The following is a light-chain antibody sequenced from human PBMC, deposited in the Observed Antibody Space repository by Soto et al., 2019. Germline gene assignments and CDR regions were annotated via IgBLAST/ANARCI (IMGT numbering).Light chain of an antibody. CDR2: DAS. CDR1: QSVSSY. V-gene: IGKV3-11*01. J-gene: IGKJ3*01. CDR3: QQRSNWLFT. Sequence: EIVLTQSPATLSLSPGERATLSCRASQSVSSYLAWYQQKPGQAPRLLIYDASNRAAGIPARFSGSGSGTDFTLTISSLEPEDFAFYYCQQRSNWLFTFGPGTKVDNK.